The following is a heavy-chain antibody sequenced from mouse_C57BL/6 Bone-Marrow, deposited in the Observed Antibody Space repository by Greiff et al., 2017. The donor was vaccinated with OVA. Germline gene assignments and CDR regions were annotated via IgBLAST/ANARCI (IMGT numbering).Heavy chain of an antibody. J-gene: IGHJ4*01. CDR1: GYSITSGYY. CDR2: ISYDGSN. CDR3: ARAIYGNYAMDY. V-gene: IGHV3-6*01. Sequence: ESGPGLVKPSQSLSLTCSVTGYSITSGYYWNWIRQFPGNKLEWMGYISYDGSNNYNPSLKNRISITRDTSKNQFFLKLNSVTTEDTATYYCARAIYGNYAMDYWGQGTSVTVSS. D-gene: IGHD2-1*01.